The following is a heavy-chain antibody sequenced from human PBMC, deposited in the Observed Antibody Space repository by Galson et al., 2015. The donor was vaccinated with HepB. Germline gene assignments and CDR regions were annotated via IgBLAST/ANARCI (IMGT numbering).Heavy chain of an antibody. V-gene: IGHV3-30-3*01. CDR3: ARDSSGWGFDY. J-gene: IGHJ4*02. Sequence: SLRLSCAASGFTFSSYAMHWVRQAPGKGLEWVAVISYDGSNKYYADSVKGRFTISRDNSKNTLYLQMNSLRAEDTAVYYCARDSSGWGFDYWGQGTLVTVSS. D-gene: IGHD6-19*01. CDR1: GFTFSSYA. CDR2: ISYDGSNK.